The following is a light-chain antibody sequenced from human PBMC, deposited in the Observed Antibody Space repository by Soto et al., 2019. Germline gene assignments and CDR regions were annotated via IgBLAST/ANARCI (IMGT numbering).Light chain of an antibody. CDR2: DAS. CDR1: QGISSA. CDR3: QQFNNYPT. Sequence: AIQFSLSPCSLSSSVVDIFSIHFRARQGISSALAWYQQKQGKAPQLLIYDASSLESGVPSRFSGSGSGTDFTLTISRLQPEDFATYYCQQFNNYPTFGQGTRLEIK. J-gene: IGKJ5*01. V-gene: IGKV1D-13*01.